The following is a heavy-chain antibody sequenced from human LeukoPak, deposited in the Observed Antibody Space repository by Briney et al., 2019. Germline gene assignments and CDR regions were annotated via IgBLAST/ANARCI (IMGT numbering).Heavy chain of an antibody. CDR2: ISAYNGNT. Sequence: GASVKVSCKASGNTFTSYGISWVRQAPGQGLEWMGWISAYNGNTNYAQKLQGRVTMTTDTSTSTAYMELRSLRSDDTAVYYCARDRTTSGHYHNWFDPWGQGTLVTVSS. CDR1: GNTFTSYG. J-gene: IGHJ5*02. D-gene: IGHD3-3*01. V-gene: IGHV1-18*01. CDR3: ARDRTTSGHYHNWFDP.